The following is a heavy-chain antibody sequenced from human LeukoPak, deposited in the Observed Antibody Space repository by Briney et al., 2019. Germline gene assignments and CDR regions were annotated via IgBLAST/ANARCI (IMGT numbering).Heavy chain of an antibody. CDR3: ARHPYAGNSVDFDY. CDR1: GGSFSGYY. J-gene: IGHJ4*02. V-gene: IGHV4-59*08. CDR2: IYYSGNT. D-gene: IGHD4-23*01. Sequence: SETLSLTCAVYGGSFSGYYWSWIRQPPGKELEWIGYIYYSGNTDYNPSLKSRVTISVDTSKNQFSLKLSSLTAADTAVYFCARHPYAGNSVDFDYWGQGTLVTVSS.